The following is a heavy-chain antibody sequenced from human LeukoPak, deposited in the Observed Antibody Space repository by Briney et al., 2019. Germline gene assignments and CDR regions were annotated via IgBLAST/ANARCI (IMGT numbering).Heavy chain of an antibody. V-gene: IGHV1-2*02. CDR1: GYTFTGYY. CDR3: ARDNYYYDSSGYSPLD. Sequence: ASVKVSCKASGYTFTGYYMHWVRQAPGQGLEWMGWINPNSGGTNYAQKFQGRVTMTRDTSISTAYMELSRLRSDDTAVYYCARDNYYYDSSGYSPLDWGQGTLVTVSS. J-gene: IGHJ4*02. CDR2: INPNSGGT. D-gene: IGHD3-22*01.